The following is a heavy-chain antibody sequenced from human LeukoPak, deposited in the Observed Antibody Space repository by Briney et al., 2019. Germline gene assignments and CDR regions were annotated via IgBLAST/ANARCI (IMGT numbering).Heavy chain of an antibody. CDR2: INHSGST. CDR3: ARGFLSGSPTPPIDY. J-gene: IGHJ4*02. D-gene: IGHD1-26*01. Sequence: SETLSLTCAVYGGSFRGYYWSWIRQPPGKGLEWIGEINHSGSTNYNPSLKSRVTISVDTSKNQFSLKLSSVTAADTAVYYCARGFLSGSPTPPIDYWGQGTLVTVSS. CDR1: GGSFRGYY. V-gene: IGHV4-34*01.